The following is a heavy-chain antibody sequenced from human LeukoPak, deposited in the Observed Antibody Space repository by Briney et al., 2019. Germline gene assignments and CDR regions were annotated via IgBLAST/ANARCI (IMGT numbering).Heavy chain of an antibody. Sequence: SVKVSCKASGGTFSSYAISWVRQAPGQGLEWMGRIIPIFGTANYAQKFQGRVTITTDESTSTAYMELSSLRSEDTAVYYCARMSSSWYERGYYFDYWGQGTLVTVSS. CDR3: ARMSSSWYERGYYFDY. V-gene: IGHV1-69*05. CDR2: IIPIFGTA. CDR1: GGTFSSYA. D-gene: IGHD6-13*01. J-gene: IGHJ4*02.